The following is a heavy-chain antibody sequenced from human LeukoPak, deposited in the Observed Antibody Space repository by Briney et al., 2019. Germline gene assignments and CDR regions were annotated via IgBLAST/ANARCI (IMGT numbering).Heavy chain of an antibody. CDR1: GGSISSSNW. V-gene: IGHV4-4*02. D-gene: IGHD6-13*01. J-gene: IGHJ4*02. CDR2: IYHSGST. Sequence: SGTLSLTCAVSGGSISSSNWWSWVRQPPGKGLEWIGEIYHSGSTNYNPSLKSRVTISVDKSKNQFSLKLSSVTAADTAVYYCARGRRRTSRYSSPPNYFDYWGQGTLVTVSS. CDR3: ARGRRRTSRYSSPPNYFDY.